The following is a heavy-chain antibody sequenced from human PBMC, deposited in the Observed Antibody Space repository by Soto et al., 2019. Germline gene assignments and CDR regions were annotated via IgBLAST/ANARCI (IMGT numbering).Heavy chain of an antibody. D-gene: IGHD3-22*01. Sequence: QLQLVQSGAEVKKPGASVKVSCKAAGYTLTSYGISWVRQAPGQGLEWMGWISGYNGATNYAYKLQGRVTMTTDTSTSTAYMELRSLRPDDTAVYYCATFDSHGWPRGNLDQWGQGTLVTVSS. J-gene: IGHJ4*02. V-gene: IGHV1-18*01. CDR1: GYTLTSYG. CDR2: ISGYNGAT. CDR3: ATFDSHGWPRGNLDQ.